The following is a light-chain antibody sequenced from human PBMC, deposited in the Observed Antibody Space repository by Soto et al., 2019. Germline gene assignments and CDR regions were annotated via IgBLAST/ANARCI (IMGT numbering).Light chain of an antibody. CDR2: GAS. Sequence: EIVMTQSPATLSVSPGERATLSCRASQSVGSNLAWYQQKPGQAPRLLIYGASGRATGIPARFSGSGSGTEFTLTISSLQSEDFAVYYCQHYNNWPFTFGQGTKLEIK. CDR3: QHYNNWPFT. V-gene: IGKV3-15*01. J-gene: IGKJ2*01. CDR1: QSVGSN.